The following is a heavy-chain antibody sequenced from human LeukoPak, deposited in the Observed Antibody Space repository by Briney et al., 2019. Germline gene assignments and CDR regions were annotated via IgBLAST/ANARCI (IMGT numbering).Heavy chain of an antibody. V-gene: IGHV3-7*01. J-gene: IGHJ4*02. Sequence: GGSLRLSCAASGFTFSSYWMSWVRQAPGKGLEWVANINQDGSEKYYVDSVKGRFTISRDNAKNSLYLQMNSLRAEDTAVYYCARDLSGYSSSWSDYWGQGTLVTVSS. D-gene: IGHD6-13*01. CDR2: INQDGSEK. CDR1: GFTFSSYW. CDR3: ARDLSGYSSSWSDY.